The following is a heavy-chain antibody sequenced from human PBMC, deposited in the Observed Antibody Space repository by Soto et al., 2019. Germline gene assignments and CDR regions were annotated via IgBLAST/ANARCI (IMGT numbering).Heavy chain of an antibody. V-gene: IGHV4-34*01. CDR3: ARGKLSDYVWGSYRYHFDY. CDR1: GGSFSGYY. Sequence: LKTLSLTCAVYGGSFSGYYWSWIRQPPGKGLEWIGEINHSGSTNYNPSLKSRVTISVDTSKNQFSLKPSSVTAADTAVYYCARGKLSDYVWGSYRYHFDYWGQGTVVTVSS. J-gene: IGHJ4*02. D-gene: IGHD3-16*02. CDR2: INHSGST.